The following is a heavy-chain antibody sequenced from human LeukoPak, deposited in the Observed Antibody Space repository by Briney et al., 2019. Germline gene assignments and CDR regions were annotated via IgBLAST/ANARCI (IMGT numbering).Heavy chain of an antibody. D-gene: IGHD3-16*01. V-gene: IGHV1-69*13. CDR1: GYTFTSYD. J-gene: IGHJ3*02. Sequence: ASVKVSCKASGYTFTSYDINWVRQAPGQGLEWMGGIIPIFGTANYAQKFQGRVTITADESTSTAYMELSSLRSEDTAVYYCARGRSNLGDAFDIWGQGTMVTVSS. CDR3: ARGRSNLGDAFDI. CDR2: IIPIFGTA.